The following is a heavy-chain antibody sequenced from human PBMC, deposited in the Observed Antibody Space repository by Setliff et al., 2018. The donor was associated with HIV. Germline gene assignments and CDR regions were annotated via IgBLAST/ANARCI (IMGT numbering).Heavy chain of an antibody. CDR1: GGSISSGSHY. CDR2: IYYSGTT. J-gene: IGHJ4*02. Sequence: PSETLSLTCSVSGGSISSGSHYWGWIRQAPGKGLEWIGNIYYSGTTFYNPSLKSRVSISVDTSRNEFSLKLTSVTAADTAVYYCAREFSSSSFDQGGQGTLVTGSS. D-gene: IGHD6-6*01. V-gene: IGHV4-39*02. CDR3: AREFSSSSFDQ.